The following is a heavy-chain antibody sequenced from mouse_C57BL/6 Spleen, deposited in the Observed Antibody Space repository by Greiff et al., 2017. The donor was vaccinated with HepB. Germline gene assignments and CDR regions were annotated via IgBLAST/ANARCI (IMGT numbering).Heavy chain of an antibody. Sequence: EVKLMESGGGLVKPGGSLKLSCAASGFTFSDYGMPWVRQAPEKGLEWVAYISSGSSTIYYADTVKGRFTISRDNAKNTLFLQMTSLRSEDTAMYYCARYPHYYAIDYWGQGPSVTVSS. CDR1: GFTFSDYG. CDR3: ARYPHYYAIDY. V-gene: IGHV5-17*01. J-gene: IGHJ4*01. CDR2: ISSGSSTI.